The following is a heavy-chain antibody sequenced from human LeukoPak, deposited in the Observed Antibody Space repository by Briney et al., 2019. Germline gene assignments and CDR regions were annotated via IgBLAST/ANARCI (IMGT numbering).Heavy chain of an antibody. CDR3: ARAYSAAGPNDY. CDR1: GGSISSSNW. D-gene: IGHD6-13*01. Sequence: SETLSLTCAVSGGSISSSNWWSWVRQPPGKGLEWIGEIYHSGSTNYNPSLKSRVTISVDTSKNQFSLKLSSVTAADTAVYYCARAYSAAGPNDYWGQGTLVTVSS. V-gene: IGHV4-4*02. CDR2: IYHSGST. J-gene: IGHJ4*02.